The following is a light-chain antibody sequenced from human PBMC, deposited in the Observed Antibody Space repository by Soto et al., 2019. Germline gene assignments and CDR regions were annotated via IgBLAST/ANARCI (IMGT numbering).Light chain of an antibody. CDR1: QSISSW. Sequence: DIQMTHSPSTLSASVGDRVTITCRASQSISSWLAWYQQKPGKAPKLLIYKASSLESGVPSRFSGSGSGTEFTLTISSLQPDDFATYYCQQYNSFRTFGRGSKVDIX. CDR2: KAS. CDR3: QQYNSFRT. J-gene: IGKJ1*01. V-gene: IGKV1-5*03.